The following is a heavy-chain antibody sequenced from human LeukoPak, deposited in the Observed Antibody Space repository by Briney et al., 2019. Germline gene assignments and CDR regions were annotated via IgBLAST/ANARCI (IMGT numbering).Heavy chain of an antibody. V-gene: IGHV3-30*03. CDR2: ISYDGSNK. CDR3: ARGSHVSAAALDY. Sequence: PGGSLRLSCAASGFTFSSYGMHWVRQAPGKGLEWVAVISYDGSNKYYADSVKGRFTISRDNSKNTLYLQMNSLRAEDTAVYYCARGSHVSAAALDYWGQGTLVSVSS. D-gene: IGHD6-13*01. CDR1: GFTFSSYG. J-gene: IGHJ4*02.